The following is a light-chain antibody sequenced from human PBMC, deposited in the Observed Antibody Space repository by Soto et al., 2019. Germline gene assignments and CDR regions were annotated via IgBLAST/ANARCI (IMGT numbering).Light chain of an antibody. CDR3: QQYYIWPRT. CDR2: DVA. V-gene: IGKV3-11*01. Sequence: IILWLATATPSLSTGDGDTRSCRARQSVGDYLAWYQQIPGQAPRLLMYDVAKRATGTPARFSGSGSGTDFTLTISSLEPEDFAVYYCQQYYIWPRTFGQGTKVDIK. J-gene: IGKJ1*01. CDR1: QSVGDY.